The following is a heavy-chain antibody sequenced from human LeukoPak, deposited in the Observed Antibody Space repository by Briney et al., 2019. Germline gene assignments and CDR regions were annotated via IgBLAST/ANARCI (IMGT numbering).Heavy chain of an antibody. Sequence: ASVKVSCKASGYAFISYDINWVRQATGQGLEWVGYMNPNSGNTGYAQKFHGRVTITKNTSITTAYMELSSLRPEDTAVYYCAREGFDYWGQGTLVTVSS. CDR1: GYAFISYD. J-gene: IGHJ4*02. CDR3: AREGFDY. CDR2: MNPNSGNT. V-gene: IGHV1-8*01.